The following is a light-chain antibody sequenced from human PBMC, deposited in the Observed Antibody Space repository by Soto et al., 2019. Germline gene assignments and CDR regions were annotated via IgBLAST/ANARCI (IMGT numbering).Light chain of an antibody. CDR1: EDIDTS. CDR3: QHYDTFSWT. V-gene: IGKV1-5*01. Sequence: EIQMTQSPSTLSVSLGDRITITCRASEDIDTSLAWFQQRPGKAPKVLIAGASGLMNGVPSTFSGTGSGTEFALTIGSVQPDDFATYFCQHYDTFSWTFGQGTTVEMK. J-gene: IGKJ1*01. CDR2: GAS.